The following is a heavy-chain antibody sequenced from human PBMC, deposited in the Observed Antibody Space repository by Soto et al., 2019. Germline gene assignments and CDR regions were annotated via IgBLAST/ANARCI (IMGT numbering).Heavy chain of an antibody. CDR1: GLTFGDSY. D-gene: IGHD2-15*01. V-gene: IGHV3-11*06. J-gene: IGHJ5*02. CDR2: ISPGSRYP. Sequence: GVLRLSCAGSGLTFGDSYMSWIRQAPGKGLEWLSYISPGSRYPAYADSVKGRFTISRDNARRSLFLQMTSLTAEDTAMYYCVRGGGGGLFDPWGQGTMVTVSS. CDR3: VRGGGGGLFDP.